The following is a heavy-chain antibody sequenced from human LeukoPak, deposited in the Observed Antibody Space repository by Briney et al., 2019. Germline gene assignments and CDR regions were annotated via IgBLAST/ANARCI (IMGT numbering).Heavy chain of an antibody. Sequence: ASVKVSCKASGYTFTGYYMHWVRQAPGRGLEWMGWINPNSGGTNYAQKFQGRVTMTRDTSISTAYMELSRLRSDDTAVYYCARVTPRGLRFLEWLSPLDYWGQGTLVTVSS. CDR3: ARVTPRGLRFLEWLSPLDY. CDR2: INPNSGGT. CDR1: GYTFTGYY. D-gene: IGHD3-3*01. V-gene: IGHV1-2*02. J-gene: IGHJ4*02.